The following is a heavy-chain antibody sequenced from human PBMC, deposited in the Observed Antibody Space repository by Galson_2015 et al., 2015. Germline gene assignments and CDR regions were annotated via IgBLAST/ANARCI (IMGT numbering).Heavy chain of an antibody. CDR1: GFTFSSYA. V-gene: IGHV3-23*01. J-gene: IGHJ1*01. CDR3: AKKGIAVAGTEVY. D-gene: IGHD6-19*01. CDR2: ISGSGGST. Sequence: SLRLSCAASGFTFSSYAMSWVRQAPGKGLEWVSAISGSGGSTYYADSVKGRFTISRDNSKKTLYLQMNSLRAEDTAVYYCAKKGIAVAGTEVYSGQGTLLTVSS.